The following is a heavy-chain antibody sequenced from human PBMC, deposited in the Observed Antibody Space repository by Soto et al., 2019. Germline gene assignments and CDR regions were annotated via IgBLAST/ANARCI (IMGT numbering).Heavy chain of an antibody. CDR3: ARSRITGTAGDFGY. J-gene: IGHJ4*02. CDR2: IIPIFGTA. Sequence: SVKVSCKASGGTFSSYTIGWVRQAPGQGLEWMGGIIPIFGTANYAQKFQGRVTITADKSTSTAYMVLNSLTSEDTAVYYCARSRITGTAGDFGYWGQGTLVTVSS. D-gene: IGHD1-20*01. V-gene: IGHV1-69*06. CDR1: GGTFSSYT.